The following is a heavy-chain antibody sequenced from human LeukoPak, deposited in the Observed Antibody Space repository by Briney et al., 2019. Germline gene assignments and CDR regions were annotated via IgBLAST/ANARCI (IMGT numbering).Heavy chain of an antibody. J-gene: IGHJ6*03. D-gene: IGHD6-13*01. CDR2: INWNGGST. CDR3: ARAAADYYYYYYMDV. CDR1: GFTFDDYG. Sequence: GGSLRLSCAASGFTFDDYGMSWVRQAPGKGLEWVSGINWNGGSTGYVDSVKGRFTISRDNAKNSLYLQMNSLRAEDTALYYCARAAADYYYYYYMDVWGKGTTVTVSS. V-gene: IGHV3-20*04.